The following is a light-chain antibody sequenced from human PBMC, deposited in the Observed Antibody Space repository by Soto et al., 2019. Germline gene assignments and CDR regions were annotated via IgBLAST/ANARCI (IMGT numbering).Light chain of an antibody. CDR1: QSVRSNH. J-gene: IGKJ1*01. Sequence: DIVFTQSPGTLSLSPGERATLSCRASQSVRSNHLAWYQQKPGQAPRLLIYAASTRATGIPARFSGSGSGTDFTLTISRLEPEDFAVYYCQQYGSSGTFGQGTKVDNK. V-gene: IGKV3-20*01. CDR3: QQYGSSGT. CDR2: AAS.